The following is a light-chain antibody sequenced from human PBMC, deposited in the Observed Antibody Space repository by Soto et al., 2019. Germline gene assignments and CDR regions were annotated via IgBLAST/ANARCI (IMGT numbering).Light chain of an antibody. CDR2: DVS. CDR1: SSDVGGYKY. J-gene: IGLJ1*01. CDR3: SSYTSISTLG. Sequence: QSVLTQPASVSGSPGQSITISCTGTSSDVGGYKYVSWYQQHPGKAPKLMIYDVSNRPSGVSIRFSGSKSGNTASLTISGLQTEDEADYYRSSYTSISTLGFGTGTKVTVL. V-gene: IGLV2-14*01.